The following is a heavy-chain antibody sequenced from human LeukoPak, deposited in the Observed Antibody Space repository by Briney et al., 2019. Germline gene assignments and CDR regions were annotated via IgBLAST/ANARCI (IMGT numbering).Heavy chain of an antibody. CDR2: IYHSGST. CDR1: GGSISSGGYS. D-gene: IGHD2-2*01. V-gene: IGHV4-30-2*01. J-gene: IGHJ4*02. CDR3: ARGSRCGSTSCYGPPDY. Sequence: SETLSLTCAVSGGSISSGGYSWSWIRQPPGKGLEWIGYIYHSGSTYYNPSLKSRVTISVDRSKNQFSLKLSSVTAADTAVYYCARGSRCGSTSCYGPPDYWGQGTLVTVSS.